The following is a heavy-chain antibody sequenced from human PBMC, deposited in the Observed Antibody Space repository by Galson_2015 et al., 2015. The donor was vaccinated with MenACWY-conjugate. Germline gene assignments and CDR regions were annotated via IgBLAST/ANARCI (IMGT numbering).Heavy chain of an antibody. V-gene: IGHV6-1*01. CDR3: ARGITMVRGVIITGSYYGMDV. D-gene: IGHD3-10*01. CDR1: GDSVSSNSAA. J-gene: IGHJ6*02. CDR2: TYYRSKWYN. Sequence: CAISGDSVSSNSAAWNWIRQSPSRGLEWLGRTYYRSKWYNDYAVSVKSRITINPDTSKNQFSLKLSSVTAADTAVYYCARGITMVRGVIITGSYYGMDVWGQGTTVTVSS.